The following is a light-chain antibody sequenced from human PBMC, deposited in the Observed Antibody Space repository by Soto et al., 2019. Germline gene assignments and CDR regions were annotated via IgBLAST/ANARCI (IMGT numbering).Light chain of an antibody. J-gene: IGLJ2*01. Sequence: QSALTQPPSASGSPGQSVTISCTGSSSDIGGYNYVSWYQQYPGKAPKLMISEVSKRPSGVPDRFSGSKSGNTASLTVSGLQAEDEADYYCSSYAGSNNVVFGGGTKVTVL. V-gene: IGLV2-8*01. CDR2: EVS. CDR1: SSDIGGYNY. CDR3: SSYAGSNNVV.